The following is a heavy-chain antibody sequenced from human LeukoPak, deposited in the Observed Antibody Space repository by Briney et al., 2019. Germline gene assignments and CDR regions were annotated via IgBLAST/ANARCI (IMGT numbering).Heavy chain of an antibody. CDR3: ARGSLVTNCFDY. J-gene: IGHJ4*02. Sequence: SETLSLTCTVSGGSLSSYYWSWIRQPPGKGLEWIGYIYYSGSTNYNPSLKSRVTISVDTSKNQFSLKLSSVTAADTAVYYCARGSLVTNCFDYWGQGTLVTVSS. CDR1: GGSLSSYY. V-gene: IGHV4-59*01. CDR2: IYYSGST. D-gene: IGHD3-9*01.